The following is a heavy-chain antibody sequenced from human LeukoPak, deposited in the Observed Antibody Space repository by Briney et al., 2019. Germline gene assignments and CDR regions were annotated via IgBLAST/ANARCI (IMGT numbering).Heavy chain of an antibody. CDR1: GFTFSRYA. Sequence: GSLRLSCAASGFTFSRYAMSWVRQAPGKGLEWVSAITDSGGDTFHADSVKGRLTISRDNSKNTLYLQMNSLRAEDTAVYYCAKVSPYYDYVWGSYRYTFDYWGQGTLVTVSS. CDR2: ITDSGGDT. D-gene: IGHD3-16*02. V-gene: IGHV3-23*01. CDR3: AKVSPYYDYVWGSYRYTFDY. J-gene: IGHJ4*02.